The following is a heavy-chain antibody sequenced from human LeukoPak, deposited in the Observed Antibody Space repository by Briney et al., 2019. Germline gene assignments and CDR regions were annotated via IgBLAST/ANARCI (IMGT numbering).Heavy chain of an antibody. J-gene: IGHJ4*02. V-gene: IGHV3-23*01. Sequence: TGGSLRLSCAASGFTFSSYAMSWVRQAPGKGLEWVSAISGSGGSTYYADSVKGRFTISRDNSKNTLYLQMNSLRAEDTAVYYCAKVFRGTGDTAMVKIRDKYYFDYWGQGTLVTVSS. CDR2: ISGSGGST. CDR1: GFTFSSYA. CDR3: AKVFRGTGDTAMVKIRDKYYFDY. D-gene: IGHD5-18*01.